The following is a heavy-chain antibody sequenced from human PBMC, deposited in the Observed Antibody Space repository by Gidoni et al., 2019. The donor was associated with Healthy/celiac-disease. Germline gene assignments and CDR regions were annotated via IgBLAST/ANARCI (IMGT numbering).Heavy chain of an antibody. J-gene: IGHJ3*02. Sequence: QVQLVQSGAEVKKPGSSVKVSCKASGGTFSSYAISWVRQAPGQGLEWMGGIIPIVGTANYAQKCQGRVTITADESTSTDYMELSSLRAEDTAVYYCARDEGVIACGGVSGKGAFDIWGQGKMVTVSS. CDR2: IIPIVGTA. CDR3: ARDEGVIACGGVSGKGAFDI. CDR1: GGTFSSYA. D-gene: IGHD3-16*01. V-gene: IGHV1-69*01.